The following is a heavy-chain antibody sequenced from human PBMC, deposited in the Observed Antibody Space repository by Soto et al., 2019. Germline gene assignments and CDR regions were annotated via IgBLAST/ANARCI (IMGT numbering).Heavy chain of an antibody. CDR2: IYHSGST. CDR1: GYSISSGYY. V-gene: IGHV4-38-2*02. Sequence: SETLSLTCAVSGYSISSGYYWGWIRQPPGKGLEWIGSIYHSGSTYYNPSLKSRVTISVDTSKNQFSLKLSSVTAADTAVYYCARDKKVADYAFWSGYYYGYDYWGQGTLVTVSS. J-gene: IGHJ4*02. CDR3: ARDKKVADYAFWSGYYYGYDY. D-gene: IGHD3-3*01.